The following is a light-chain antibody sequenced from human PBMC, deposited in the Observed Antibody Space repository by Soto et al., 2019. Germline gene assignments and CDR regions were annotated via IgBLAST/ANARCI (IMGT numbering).Light chain of an antibody. CDR2: DAS. V-gene: IGKV1-5*01. CDR3: QQLNNYPMT. CDR1: QSISSW. J-gene: IGKJ5*01. Sequence: DVQMTQSPSTLSAFVGDRVTITCRASQSISSWLAWYQQKPGKAPKLLIYDASSLQSGVPSRFSGSGSGTEFTLTISSLQAEDFATYYCQQLNNYPMTFGQGTRLEIK.